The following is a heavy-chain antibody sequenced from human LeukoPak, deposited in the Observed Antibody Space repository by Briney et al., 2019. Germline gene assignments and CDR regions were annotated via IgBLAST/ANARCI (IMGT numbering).Heavy chain of an antibody. CDR1: GYTFTSYA. D-gene: IGHD4-23*01. CDR3: ARESYGGYQFDI. CDR2: INAGNGNT. J-gene: IGHJ3*02. Sequence: ASVKVSCKASGYTFTSYAMHWVRQAPGQRLEWMGWINAGNGNTKYSQKFQGRVTITRDTSASTAYMELSSLRSEDTALYYCARESYGGYQFDIWGQGTVVTVSS. V-gene: IGHV1-3*01.